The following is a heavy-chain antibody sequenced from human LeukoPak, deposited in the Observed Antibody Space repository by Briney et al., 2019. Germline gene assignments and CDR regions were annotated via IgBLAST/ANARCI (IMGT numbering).Heavy chain of an antibody. J-gene: IGHJ2*01. CDR2: IYHSGST. CDR1: GGSISSNNW. V-gene: IGHV4-4*02. Sequence: SETLSLTCAVSGGSISSNNWWSWVRQPPGKGLEWIGEIYHSGSTNYNPSLKSRVTISVDKSKNQFSLKLSSVTAADTAVYYCARGSSSSGWYWYFDLWGRGTLVTVSS. CDR3: ARGSSSSGWYWYFDL. D-gene: IGHD6-19*01.